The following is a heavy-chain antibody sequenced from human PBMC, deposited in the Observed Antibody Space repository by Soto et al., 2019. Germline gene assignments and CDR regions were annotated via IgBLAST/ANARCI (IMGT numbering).Heavy chain of an antibody. CDR3: ARSQFGSFYRKYFDY. Sequence: SETLSLTCSVSGDSVISPNFCNWIRQSPGQGLEWIGHIYHSDSTTYNPSLRNRVSMSVDTSKNQFSLTVHSVTAADTAFYYCARSQFGSFYRKYFDYWGPGT. CDR1: GDSVISPNFC. J-gene: IGHJ4*02. D-gene: IGHD1-26*01. V-gene: IGHV4-59*02. CDR2: IYHSDST.